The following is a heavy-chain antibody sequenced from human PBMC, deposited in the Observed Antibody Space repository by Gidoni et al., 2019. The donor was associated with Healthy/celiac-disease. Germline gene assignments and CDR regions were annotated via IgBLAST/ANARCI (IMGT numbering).Heavy chain of an antibody. CDR1: GGTFSSYA. D-gene: IGHD6-6*01. V-gene: IGHV1-69*01. CDR2: IIPIFGTA. Sequence: QVQLVQSGAELKKPRSSVKVSCKASGGTFSSYAISWVRQAPGQGLEWMGGIIPIFGTANYAQKFQGRVTITADESTSTAYMELSSLRSEDTAVYYCARGGYSSSSWYYYYGMDVWGQGTTVTVSS. J-gene: IGHJ6*02. CDR3: ARGGYSSSSWYYYYGMDV.